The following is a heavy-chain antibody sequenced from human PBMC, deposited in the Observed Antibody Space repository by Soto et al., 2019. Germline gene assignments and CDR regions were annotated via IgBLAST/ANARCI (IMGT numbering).Heavy chain of an antibody. CDR1: GFSFSAHG. Sequence: VGSLRLSGVASGFSFSAHGMHWVRQAPGKGLEWVAVISYDGINKDYADSVEGRLTISRDNSKNTLYLQLDNLRIDDTGIYYCAKDGGGGYQPPNYYYYGLDVWGQGTTVTVSS. V-gene: IGHV3-30*18. CDR3: AKDGGGGYQPPNYYYYGLDV. CDR2: ISYDGINK. J-gene: IGHJ6*02. D-gene: IGHD2-21*01.